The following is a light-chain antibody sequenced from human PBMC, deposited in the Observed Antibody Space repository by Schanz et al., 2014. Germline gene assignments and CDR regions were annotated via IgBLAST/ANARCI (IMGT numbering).Light chain of an antibody. J-gene: IGLJ3*02. CDR2: VEGSGSY. Sequence: QLVLTQSPSASASLGASVKLTCTLSSGHNTYIIAWHQQQPGKAPRYLMKVEGSGSYNKGSGVPDRFSGSRSGADRYLTISNLQFEDEADYYCETWDSNTLVFGGGTKLTVL. V-gene: IGLV4-60*02. CDR3: ETWDSNTLV. CDR1: SGHNTYI.